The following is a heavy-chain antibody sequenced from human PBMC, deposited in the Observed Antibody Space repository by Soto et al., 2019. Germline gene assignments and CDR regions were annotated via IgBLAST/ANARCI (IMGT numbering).Heavy chain of an antibody. CDR3: ARVRREYDNSGPVDY. J-gene: IGHJ4*02. D-gene: IGHD3-22*01. CDR2: IYYGGST. CDR1: GGSISSGDFS. V-gene: IGHV4-30-2*01. Sequence: SETLSLTCTVSGGSISSGDFSWNWIRQPPGKGLEYIGYIYYGGSTYYNPSLQSRVTMSVDRSRNQFSLKLNSVTAADTAVYYCARVRREYDNSGPVDYWGQGTLVTVSS.